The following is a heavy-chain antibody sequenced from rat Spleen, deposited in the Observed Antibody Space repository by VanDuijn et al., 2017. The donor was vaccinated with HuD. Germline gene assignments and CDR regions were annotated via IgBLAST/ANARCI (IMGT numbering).Heavy chain of an antibody. V-gene: IGHV5-20*01. CDR3: TRDRILRSTGFDY. CDR2: INYDGSSI. CDR1: DFTFSHYY. J-gene: IGHJ2*01. D-gene: IGHD1-6*01. Sequence: EVQLVESGGGLVQPGRSMKLSCAASDFTFSHYYMAWVRQAPTKGLEWVASINYDGSSIYYRDSVKGRFTVSRDNAKSSLYLQMDSLRSEDSATYYCTRDRILRSTGFDYWGQGVMVTVSS.